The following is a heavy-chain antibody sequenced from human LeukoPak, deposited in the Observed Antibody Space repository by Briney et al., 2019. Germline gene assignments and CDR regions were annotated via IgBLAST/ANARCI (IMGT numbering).Heavy chain of an antibody. Sequence: GGSLRLSCAASGFTFSSYWMHWVRQAPGKGLVWVSRINSDGSTTTYADSVKGRFTISRDNAKNTLYLQMNSLRAEDTAVYYCAKGSDPGTFDYWGQGTLVTVSS. CDR2: INSDGSTT. J-gene: IGHJ4*02. V-gene: IGHV3-74*01. CDR1: GFTFSSYW. CDR3: AKGSDPGTFDY. D-gene: IGHD1-26*01.